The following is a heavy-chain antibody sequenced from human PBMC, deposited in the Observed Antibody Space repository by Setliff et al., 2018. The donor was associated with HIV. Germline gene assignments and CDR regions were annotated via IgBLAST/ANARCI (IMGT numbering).Heavy chain of an antibody. CDR2: INAGNGNT. Sequence: GASVKVSCKASGYTFTSYAMHWVRQAPGQRLEWMGWINAGNGNTKYSQKFQGRVTITRDTSASTAYTELSSLRSEDTAVYYCAKGIAALPDYWGQGTLVTVSS. CDR1: GYTFTSYA. V-gene: IGHV1-3*01. D-gene: IGHD6-6*01. CDR3: AKGIAALPDY. J-gene: IGHJ4*02.